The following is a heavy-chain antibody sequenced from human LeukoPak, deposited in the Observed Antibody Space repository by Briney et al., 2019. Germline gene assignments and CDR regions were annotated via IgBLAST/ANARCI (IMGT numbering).Heavy chain of an antibody. V-gene: IGHV4-30-2*01. Sequence: PSETLSLTCAVSGGSISSGGYSWSWIRQPPGKGLEWIGYIYHSGSTYYNPSLKSRVTISVDRSKNQFSLKLSSVTAADTAVYYCASSVVPAAIPHYYYYGMDVWGQGTTVTVSS. J-gene: IGHJ6*02. CDR2: IYHSGST. D-gene: IGHD2-2*01. CDR1: GGSISSGGYS. CDR3: ASSVVPAAIPHYYYYGMDV.